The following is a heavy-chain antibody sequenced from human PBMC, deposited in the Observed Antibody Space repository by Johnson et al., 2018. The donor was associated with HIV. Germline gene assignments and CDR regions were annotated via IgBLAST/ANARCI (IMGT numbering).Heavy chain of an antibody. CDR2: INSDGSSA. CDR1: GFTFSSYW. CDR3: VKDLYCIDGVCRTDAFDI. Sequence: EVQLVESGGGLVQPGGSLRLSCVASGFTFSSYWMHWVRQAPGKGLVWVSRINSDGSSAIYTDSVTGRFTISRDNTKNTVYLQMNSLGVEDTAIYYCVKDLYCIDGVCRTDAFDIWGQGTMVTASA. J-gene: IGHJ3*02. V-gene: IGHV3-74*02. D-gene: IGHD2-8*01.